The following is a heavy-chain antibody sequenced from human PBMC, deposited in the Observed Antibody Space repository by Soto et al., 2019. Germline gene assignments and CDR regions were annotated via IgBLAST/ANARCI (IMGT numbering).Heavy chain of an antibody. CDR1: GFTFSSYA. V-gene: IGHV3-23*01. J-gene: IGHJ4*02. CDR2: ISGSGGST. D-gene: IGHD3-3*01. Sequence: EVQLLESGGGLVQPGGSLRLSCAASGFTFSSYAMSWVRQAPGKGLEGVSAISGSGGSTYYADSVKGRFTISRDNSKNTLYLQMNSLRAEDTAVYYCAKAHNYDFWSGYNTLWGQGTLVTVSS. CDR3: AKAHNYDFWSGYNTL.